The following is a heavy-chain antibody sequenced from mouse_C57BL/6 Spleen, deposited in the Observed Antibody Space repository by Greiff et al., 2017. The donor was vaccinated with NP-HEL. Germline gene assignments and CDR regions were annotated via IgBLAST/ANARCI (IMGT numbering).Heavy chain of an antibody. J-gene: IGHJ2*01. D-gene: IGHD3-2*02. Sequence: QVQLQQPGAELVMPGASVKLSCKASGYTFTSYWMHWVKQRPGQGLEWIGEIDPSDSYTNYNQKFKGKSTLTVDKSSSTAYMQLSSLTSEDSAVYYCARPAQATLYYFDYWGQGTTLPVSS. V-gene: IGHV1-69*01. CDR1: GYTFTSYW. CDR2: IDPSDSYT. CDR3: ARPAQATLYYFDY.